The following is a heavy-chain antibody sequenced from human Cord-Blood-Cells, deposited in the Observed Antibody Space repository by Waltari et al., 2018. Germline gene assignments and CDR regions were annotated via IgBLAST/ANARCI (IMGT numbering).Heavy chain of an antibody. J-gene: IGHJ4*02. V-gene: IGHV3-23*01. CDR3: AKCFHWSDYDILTGYYDY. D-gene: IGHD3-9*01. Sequence: EVQLLESGGGLVQPGGSLRLSCAASGFTFSSSAMSWVRPAPGKGLEWVSAISGSGGSTYYADSVKGRFTISRDNSKNTLYLQMNSLRAEDTAVYYCAKCFHWSDYDILTGYYDYWGQGTLVTVSS. CDR1: GFTFSSSA. CDR2: ISGSGGST.